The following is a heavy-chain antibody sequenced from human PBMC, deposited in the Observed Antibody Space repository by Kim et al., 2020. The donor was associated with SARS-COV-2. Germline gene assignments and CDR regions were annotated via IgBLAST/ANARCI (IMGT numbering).Heavy chain of an antibody. D-gene: IGHD1-1*01. V-gene: IGHV3-21*01. Sequence: GGSLRLSCAASGFTFNSYSMNWVRQAPGKGLEWVSAISGSSGYIYYAESVKGRFTISRDNSKNSLFLQMDSLRVEDTAVYYCARVPGDFWCQGTLVTVSS. CDR1: GFTFNSYS. CDR3: ARVPGDF. CDR2: ISGSSGYI. J-gene: IGHJ4*02.